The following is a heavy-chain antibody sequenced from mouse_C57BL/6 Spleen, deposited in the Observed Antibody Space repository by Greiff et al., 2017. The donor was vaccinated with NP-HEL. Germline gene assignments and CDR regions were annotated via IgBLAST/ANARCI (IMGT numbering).Heavy chain of an antibody. CDR3: ARGLDWYFDV. Sequence: EVMLVESGGGLVKPGGSLKLSCAASGFTFSDYGMHWVRQAPEKGLEWVAYISSGSSTIYYADTVKGRFTISRDNAKNTLFLQMTSLRSEDTAMYYCARGLDWYFDVWGTGTTVTVSS. CDR2: ISSGSSTI. J-gene: IGHJ1*03. D-gene: IGHD3-3*01. V-gene: IGHV5-17*01. CDR1: GFTFSDYG.